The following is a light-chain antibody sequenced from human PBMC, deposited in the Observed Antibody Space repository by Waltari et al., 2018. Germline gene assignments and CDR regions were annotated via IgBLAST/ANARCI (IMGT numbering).Light chain of an antibody. Sequence: SYVLTQPPSVSVAPGKTASITCGGNNIGSKSGNWYQQKPGQAPVLVIFHNGDRPSGIPERFSGSNSGDTATLTITRVEAGDEADYYCQVWDSDTDHFVFGTGTKINVL. CDR2: HNG. J-gene: IGLJ1*01. CDR1: NIGSKS. CDR3: QVWDSDTDHFV. V-gene: IGLV3-21*03.